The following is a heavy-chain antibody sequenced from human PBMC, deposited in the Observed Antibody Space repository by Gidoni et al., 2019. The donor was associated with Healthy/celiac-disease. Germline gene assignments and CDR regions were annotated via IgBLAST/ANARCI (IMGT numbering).Heavy chain of an antibody. V-gene: IGHV3-30*18. CDR2: ISYDGSKK. CDR3: AKDLDFRFDY. CDR1: GFHFSSYG. Sequence: QVQLVESGVGVVQPGRSLRLSCAASGFHFSSYGMHWVRQAPGKGLEWVAVISYDGSKKYYADSVKGRFTISRDNSKNTLYLQMNSLRAEDTAVYYCAKDLDFRFDYWGQGTLVTVSS. J-gene: IGHJ4*02. D-gene: IGHD3-3*01.